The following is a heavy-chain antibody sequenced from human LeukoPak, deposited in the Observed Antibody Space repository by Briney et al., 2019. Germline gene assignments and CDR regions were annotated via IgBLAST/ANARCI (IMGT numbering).Heavy chain of an antibody. CDR2: VHLSGRA. J-gene: IGHJ4*02. V-gene: IGHV4-4*02. CDR3: AREGGPYRPLDY. Sequence: SETLSLTCGVSGGSISSTNWWTWVRQPPGEGLEWIGEVHLSGRANYNPSLESRVTMSVDMSENHISLKLTSVTAADTAVYYCAREGGPYRPLDYSGQGTLVTVSS. CDR1: GGSISSTNW.